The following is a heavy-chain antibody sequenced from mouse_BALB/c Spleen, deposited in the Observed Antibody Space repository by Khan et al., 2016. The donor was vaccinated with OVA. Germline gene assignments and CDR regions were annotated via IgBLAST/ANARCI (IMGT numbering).Heavy chain of an antibody. Sequence: QIQLVQSGPELKKPGETVRISCKASGYTFTTAGMQWVQKMPGKGLKWIGCINTHSGVPIYAEDFKGRFAFSLETSASTAYLQITNLNNEDTATYFCARGGAAYYRNDGGAMEYGGQGTSVTVSS. CDR1: GYTFTTAG. D-gene: IGHD2-14*01. CDR3: ARGGAAYYRNDGGAMEY. J-gene: IGHJ4*01. CDR2: INTHSGVP. V-gene: IGHV9-4*02.